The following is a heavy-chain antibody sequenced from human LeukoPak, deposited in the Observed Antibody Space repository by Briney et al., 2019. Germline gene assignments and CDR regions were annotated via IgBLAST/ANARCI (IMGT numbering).Heavy chain of an antibody. V-gene: IGHV1-2*02. J-gene: IGHJ4*02. D-gene: IGHD3-22*01. CDR3: ARSPYYGSSGPFDY. CDR1: GYTFTGYY. Sequence: ASVKVSCKASGYTFTGYYILWVRQVPGQGLDWMGWINPNSGGTTYAQNFQGRVTMTRDTSISTAYMELSRLRSDDTAVYYCARSPYYGSSGPFDYWGQGTLVTVSS. CDR2: INPNSGGT.